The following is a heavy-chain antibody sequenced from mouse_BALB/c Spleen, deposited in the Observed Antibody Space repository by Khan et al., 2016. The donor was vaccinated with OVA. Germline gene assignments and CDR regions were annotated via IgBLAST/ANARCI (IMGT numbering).Heavy chain of an antibody. D-gene: IGHD3-1*01. CDR2: IYPRTGNT. J-gene: IGHJ2*01. Sequence: QVQLQQSGAELVKPGASVKLSCKTSGYIFTSYWIHWVQQRPGQGLEWIASIYPRTGNTYYNEKLKDKATLTADKSSSTAYLQLSSLKSEDSAVNFWEREAALAYFDYWGQGTTLTVSS. CDR1: GYIFTSYW. CDR3: EREAALAYFDY. V-gene: IGHV1S132*01.